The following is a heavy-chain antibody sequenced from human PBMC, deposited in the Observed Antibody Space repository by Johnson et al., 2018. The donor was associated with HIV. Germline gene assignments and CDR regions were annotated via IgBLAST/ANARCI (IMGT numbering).Heavy chain of an antibody. J-gene: IGHJ3*02. CDR2: ISYDGSNK. D-gene: IGHD6-6*01. CDR3: ARDHIKEGSSGFGSFAFDI. V-gene: IGHV3-30*04. Sequence: QVQLVESWGGLVQPGRSLRLSCAASGFTFDDYAMHWVRQAPGKGLEWVAVISYDGSNKYYADSVKGRFTISRDNAKNSLYLQMNSLRAEDTAVYYCARDHIKEGSSGFGSFAFDIWGQGTVVTVSS. CDR1: GFTFDDYA.